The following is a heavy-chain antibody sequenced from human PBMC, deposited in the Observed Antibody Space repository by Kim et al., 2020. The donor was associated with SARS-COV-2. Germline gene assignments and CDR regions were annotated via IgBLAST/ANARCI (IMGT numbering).Heavy chain of an antibody. CDR3: ARDSWLQPIDY. V-gene: IGHV4-34*01. D-gene: IGHD5-12*01. CDR2: INHSGST. CDR1: GGSFSGYY. J-gene: IGHJ4*02. Sequence: SETLSLTCAVYGGSFSGYYWSWIRQPPGKGLEWIGEINHSGSTNYNPSLKSRVTISVDTSKNQFSLKLSSVTAADTAVYYCARDSWLQPIDYWGQGTLVTVSS.